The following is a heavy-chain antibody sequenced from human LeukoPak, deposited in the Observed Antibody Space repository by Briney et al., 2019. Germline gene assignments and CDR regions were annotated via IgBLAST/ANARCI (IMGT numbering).Heavy chain of an antibody. CDR3: TTSDTAMAEVDY. CDR1: GFTFSNAW. Sequence: GGSLRLSCAASGFTFSNAWMSWVRQAPGKGLEWVGRIKSKTDGGTTDYAAPVKGRFTISRDDSKNTLYLQMNSLKTEDTAVYYCTTSDTAMAEVDYWGQGTLVTVSS. CDR2: IKSKTDGGTT. D-gene: IGHD5-18*01. V-gene: IGHV3-15*01. J-gene: IGHJ4*02.